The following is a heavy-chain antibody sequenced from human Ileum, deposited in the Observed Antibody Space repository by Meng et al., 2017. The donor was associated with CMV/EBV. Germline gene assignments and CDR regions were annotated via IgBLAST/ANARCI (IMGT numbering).Heavy chain of an antibody. CDR3: ARDAPDRSIFGVVSYNWFDP. J-gene: IGHJ5*02. CDR1: GFTLDDYG. CDR2: INWNGGRT. D-gene: IGHD3-3*01. V-gene: IGHV3-20*01. Sequence: GGSLRLSCAASGFTLDDYGMSWVRQAPGKGLEWVSGINWNGGRTGYADSVKGRFTISRDNAKNSLYLQMNSLRAEDTALYHCARDAPDRSIFGVVSYNWFDPWGQGTLVTVSS.